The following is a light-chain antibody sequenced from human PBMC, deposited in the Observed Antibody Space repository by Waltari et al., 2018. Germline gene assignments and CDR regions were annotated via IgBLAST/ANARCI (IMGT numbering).Light chain of an antibody. CDR2: LDSDGSP. CDR3: QTWGTGIRV. CDR1: SGHSSYA. J-gene: IGLJ2*01. V-gene: IGLV4-69*01. Sequence: QVMVTQSSSASASLGASVKLTCTLISGHSSYAIAWHQQQPEKGPRFLMNLDSDGSPAKGDGLPDRFSGSRSGAERYLPISSLQSEEEADYYCQTWGTGIRVFGGGTKLTVL.